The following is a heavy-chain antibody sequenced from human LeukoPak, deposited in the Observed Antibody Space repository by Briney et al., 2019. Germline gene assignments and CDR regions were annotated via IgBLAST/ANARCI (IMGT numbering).Heavy chain of an antibody. CDR1: GGSLSNSF. D-gene: IGHD2-15*01. CDR2: IYSSGTT. V-gene: IGHV4-4*07. CDR3: ARAPSGCGGTCAFDY. J-gene: IGHJ4*02. Sequence: SETLSLTCSVSGGSLSNSFGSWLRQPAGKGLEWIGRIYSSGTTNYNPSLKRRVTLSLDTSKNQFSLKLTSVTAADTAVYYCARAPSGCGGTCAFDYWGQGTLVTVSS.